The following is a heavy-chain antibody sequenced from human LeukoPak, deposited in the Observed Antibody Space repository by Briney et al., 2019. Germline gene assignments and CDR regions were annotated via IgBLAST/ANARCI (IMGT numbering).Heavy chain of an antibody. CDR2: IKQDVTEK. CDR3: ARGPAAAGYYYYYMDV. Sequence: GGSLRLSCAASGFTFSSYWMSWVRQAPGKGLEWVAYIKQDVTEKYYVDSVKGRFSISRDNAKNSLYLQMNSLRAEDTAVYYCARGPAAAGYYYYYMDVWGKGTTVTISS. D-gene: IGHD6-13*01. V-gene: IGHV3-7*01. J-gene: IGHJ6*03. CDR1: GFTFSSYW.